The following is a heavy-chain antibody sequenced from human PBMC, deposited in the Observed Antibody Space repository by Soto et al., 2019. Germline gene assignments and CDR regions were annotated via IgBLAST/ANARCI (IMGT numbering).Heavy chain of an antibody. CDR1: GFTFSSYA. CDR3: AKVPYYYDSSGYYSSQYYYYGMDV. D-gene: IGHD3-22*01. CDR2: ISGSGGST. V-gene: IGHV3-23*01. Sequence: GGSLRLSCAASGFTFSSYAMSWVRQAPGKGLEWVSAISGSGGSTYYADSVKGRFTISRDNSKNTLYLQMNSLRAEDTAAYYCAKVPYYYDSSGYYSSQYYYYGMDVWGQGTTVTVS. J-gene: IGHJ6*02.